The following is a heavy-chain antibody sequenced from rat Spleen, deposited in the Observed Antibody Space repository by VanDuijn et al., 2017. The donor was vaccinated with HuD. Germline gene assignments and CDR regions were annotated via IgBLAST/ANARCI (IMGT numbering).Heavy chain of an antibody. V-gene: IGHV5-27*01. J-gene: IGHJ3*01. Sequence: EVQLVESGGGLVQPGRSLKLSCAASGFTFSNYYMAWVRQAPTKGLEWVAYISTGGGSTYYRDSVKGRFTISRDNAKSTLYLQMDSLRSEDTATYFCTTDRTDYYDGSYYGVWFAYWGQGTLVTVSS. CDR1: GFTFSNYY. CDR3: TTDRTDYYDGSYYGVWFAY. D-gene: IGHD1-12*02. CDR2: ISTGGGST.